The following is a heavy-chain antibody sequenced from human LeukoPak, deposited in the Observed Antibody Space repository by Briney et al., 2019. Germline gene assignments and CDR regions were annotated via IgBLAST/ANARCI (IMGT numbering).Heavy chain of an antibody. CDR3: AREADCSGGSCYSNWFDP. Sequence: ASVKVSCKASGYTFSNYYLHWVRQAPGQGLEWMGWINPNSGGTNYAQKFQGRVTMTRDTSISTAYMELSRLRSDDTAVYYCAREADCSGGSCYSNWFDPWGQGTLVTVSS. CDR1: GYTFSNYY. CDR2: INPNSGGT. J-gene: IGHJ5*02. V-gene: IGHV1-2*02. D-gene: IGHD2-15*01.